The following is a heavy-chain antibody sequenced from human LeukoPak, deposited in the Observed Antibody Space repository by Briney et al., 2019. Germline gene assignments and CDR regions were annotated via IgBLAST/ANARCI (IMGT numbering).Heavy chain of an antibody. CDR1: GYSFTTYW. D-gene: IGHD1-1*01. Sequence: GESLKISCXGSGYSFTTYWIGWVRQMPGKGLEWMGIIYPDDSDTRYRPSFQGQVTISADKSISTAYLQWSSLKASDTAMYYCARHERACGFDPWGQGTLVTVSS. J-gene: IGHJ5*02. CDR2: IYPDDSDT. CDR3: ARHERACGFDP. V-gene: IGHV5-51*01.